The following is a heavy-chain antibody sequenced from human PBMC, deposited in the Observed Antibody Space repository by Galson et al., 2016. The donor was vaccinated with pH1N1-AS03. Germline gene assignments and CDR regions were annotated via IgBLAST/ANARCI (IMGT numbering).Heavy chain of an antibody. CDR3: ARVSGEDGRGGYKGASAMDG. D-gene: IGHD5-24*01. Sequence: SVKVSCKASGGTLSSYTINWVRQAPGQGLEWMGRINPMVGLADYAQKLQDRVTITADKSTSTVYMELGSLRSEDTAVYYCARVSGEDGRGGYKGASAMDGWGQGTTVTVSS. CDR2: INPMVGLA. J-gene: IGHJ6*02. CDR1: GGTLSSYT. V-gene: IGHV1-69*02.